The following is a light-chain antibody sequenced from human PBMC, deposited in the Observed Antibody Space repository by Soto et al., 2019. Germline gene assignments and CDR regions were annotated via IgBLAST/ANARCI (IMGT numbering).Light chain of an antibody. Sequence: QSVLAQPPSVSGAPGQSVTISCTGSGANIGAGFEVHWYEQLPARAPKLLIYANSDRPSGVPDRFFGSRSGTSASLAIPRLQAEDEADYYCQSYESGLSAVLFGGGTKATVL. V-gene: IGLV1-40*01. J-gene: IGLJ2*01. CDR3: QSYESGLSAVL. CDR2: ANS. CDR1: GANIGAGFE.